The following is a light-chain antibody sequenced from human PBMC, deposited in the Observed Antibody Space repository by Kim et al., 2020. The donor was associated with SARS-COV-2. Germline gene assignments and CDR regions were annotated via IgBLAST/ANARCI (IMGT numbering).Light chain of an antibody. CDR1: QSVSSN. V-gene: IGKV3-15*01. CDR2: GAS. CDR3: QQYNTWPPYT. J-gene: IGKJ2*01. Sequence: VSPGERATLSCRASQSVSSNLAWYQQKPGQAPRLLIYGASTRATGIPARFSGSGSGTEFTLTISSLQSEDSAVYYCQQYNTWPPYTFGQGTKLEI.